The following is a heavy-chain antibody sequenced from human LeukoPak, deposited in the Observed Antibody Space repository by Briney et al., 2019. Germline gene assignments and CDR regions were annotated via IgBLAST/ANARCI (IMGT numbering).Heavy chain of an antibody. V-gene: IGHV4-39*01. D-gene: IGHD6-13*01. Sequence: PSETLSLTCTVSGGSISSCSYYWGRIRPPRGKGLDWSGRIYYSGSTYYNPSLKSRVTISVDTSKNQFSLKLSSVTAADTAVYYCARLDSSSWRYYGMDVWGQGTTVTVSS. CDR1: GGSISSCSYY. CDR3: ARLDSSSWRYYGMDV. CDR2: IYYSGST. J-gene: IGHJ6*02.